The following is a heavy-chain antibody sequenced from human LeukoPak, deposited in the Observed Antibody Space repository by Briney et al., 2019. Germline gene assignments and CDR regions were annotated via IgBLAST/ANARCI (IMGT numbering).Heavy chain of an antibody. CDR1: GGSISSSSYY. CDR2: IYYSGST. V-gene: IGHV4-39*07. Sequence: PSETLSLTCTVSGGSISSSSYYWGWIRQPPGKGLEWIGSIYYSGSTYYNPSLKSRVTISVDTSKNQFSLKLSSVTAADTAVYYCARYYYDSSGAFDIWGQGTMVTVSS. D-gene: IGHD3-22*01. J-gene: IGHJ3*02. CDR3: ARYYYDSSGAFDI.